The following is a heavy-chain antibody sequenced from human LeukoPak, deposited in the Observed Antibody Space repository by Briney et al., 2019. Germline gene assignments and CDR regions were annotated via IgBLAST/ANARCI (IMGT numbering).Heavy chain of an antibody. D-gene: IGHD2-2*01. CDR1: GFTFSSYA. CDR2: ISGSGGST. J-gene: IGHJ5*02. CDR3: SKLGSSSSTSSQPFDP. V-gene: IGHV3-23*01. Sequence: GGSLRLSCAASGFTFSSYAMSWVRQAPGKGLEWVSAISGSGGSTYYADSVKGRFTISRDNSKNTLYLQMNSLRAEDTAVYYCSKLGSSSSTSSQPFDPWGQGTLVTVSS.